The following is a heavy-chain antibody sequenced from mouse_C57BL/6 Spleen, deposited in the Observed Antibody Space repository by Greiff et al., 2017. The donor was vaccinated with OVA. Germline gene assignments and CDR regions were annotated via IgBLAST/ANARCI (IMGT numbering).Heavy chain of an antibody. CDR3: ARWGDYDLYYFDY. V-gene: IGHV1-85*01. CDR1: GYTFTSYD. J-gene: IGHJ2*01. CDR2: IYPRDGST. Sequence: QVQLKQSGPELVKPGASVKLSCKASGYTFTSYDINWVKQRPGQGLEWIGWIYPRDGSTKYNEKFKGKATLTVDTSSSTAYMELHSLTSEDSAVYFCARWGDYDLYYFDYWGQGTTLTVSS. D-gene: IGHD2-4*01.